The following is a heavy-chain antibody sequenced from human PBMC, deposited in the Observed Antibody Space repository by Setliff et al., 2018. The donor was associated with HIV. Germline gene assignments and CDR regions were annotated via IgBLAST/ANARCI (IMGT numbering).Heavy chain of an antibody. V-gene: IGHV4-39*07. CDR1: GDSISSGSYY. D-gene: IGHD3-16*01. CDR3: AREGGDYFYVMDI. J-gene: IGHJ6*02. Sequence: SETLSLTCTVSGDSISSGSYYWSWIRQPAGKGLEWIGSIYYSGSTYYNPSLKSRVTISVDKSKNQFSLKLNSVTAADTAVYYCAREGGDYFYVMDIWGQGTTVTVSS. CDR2: IYYSGST.